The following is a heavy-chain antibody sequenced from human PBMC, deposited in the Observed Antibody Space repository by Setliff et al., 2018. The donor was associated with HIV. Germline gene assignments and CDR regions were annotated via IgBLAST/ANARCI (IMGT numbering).Heavy chain of an antibody. CDR1: GGSISSHY. J-gene: IGHJ6*03. D-gene: IGHD2-2*02. Sequence: PSETLSLTCTVSGGSISSHYWSWIRQPPGKGLEWIGNIYYSGSTNYNPSLKSRVTISVDTSKNQFSLKLSSVTAADTAVYYCAGNRLLSITSCNSGGNYMDSWAKGPRSPSP. CDR2: IYYSGST. CDR3: AGNRLLSITSCNSGGNYMDS. V-gene: IGHV4-59*11.